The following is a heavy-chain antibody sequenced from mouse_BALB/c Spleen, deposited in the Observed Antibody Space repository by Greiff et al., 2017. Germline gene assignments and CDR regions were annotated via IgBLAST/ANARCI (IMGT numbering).Heavy chain of an antibody. CDR1: GFAFSSYD. CDR3: ARRDQFAY. Sequence: DVMLVESGGGLVKPGGSLKLSCAASGFAFSSYDMSWVRQTPEKRLEWVAYISSGGGSTYYPDTVKGRFTISRDNAKNTLYLQMSSLKSEDTAMYYCARRDQFAYWGQGTLVTVSA. CDR2: ISSGGGST. V-gene: IGHV5-12-1*01. D-gene: IGHD3-3*01. J-gene: IGHJ3*01.